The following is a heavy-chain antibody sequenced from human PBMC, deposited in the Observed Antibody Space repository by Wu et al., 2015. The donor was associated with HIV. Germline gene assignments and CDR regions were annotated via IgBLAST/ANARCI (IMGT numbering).Heavy chain of an antibody. Sequence: QVQLVQSGAEVKKPGASVKVSCKASGYTFTSYGISWVRQAPGQGLEWMGWISAYNGNTNYAQKLQGRVTMTTDTSTSTAYMELRSLRSDDTAVYYCASVRTEGRRITIFGVVETSDYYYFDYWGQGTLVTVSS. V-gene: IGHV1-18*01. CDR2: ISAYNGNT. CDR3: ASVRTEGRRITIFGVVETSDYYYFDY. CDR1: GYTFTSYG. J-gene: IGHJ4*02. D-gene: IGHD3-3*01.